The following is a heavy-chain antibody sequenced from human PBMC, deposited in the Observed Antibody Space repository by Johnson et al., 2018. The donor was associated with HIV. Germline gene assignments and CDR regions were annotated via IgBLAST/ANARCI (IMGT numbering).Heavy chain of an antibody. Sequence: VQLVESGGGLVQPGGSLRLSCAASGFTFSSYAMSWVRQAPGKGLEWVSIVYSGGNTYYTDSVKGRFTISRDNSKNTLYLQMNSLRADDTAVYYCARVGASRFDAFHVWGQGTMVTVSS. CDR2: VYSGGNT. J-gene: IGHJ3*01. V-gene: IGHV3-66*01. CDR1: GFTFSSYA. D-gene: IGHD3-16*01. CDR3: ARVGASRFDAFHV.